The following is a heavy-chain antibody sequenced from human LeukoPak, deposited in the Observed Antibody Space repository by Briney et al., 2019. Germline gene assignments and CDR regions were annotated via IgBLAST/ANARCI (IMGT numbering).Heavy chain of an antibody. D-gene: IGHD2-15*01. V-gene: IGHV4-34*01. CDR2: INHSGST. CDR3: ARALRYCSGGSCYPSYYYYYGMDV. Sequence: SETLSLTCTVYGKSFSGYYWTCIRQSPGKGLEWIGEINHSGSTNYNPSLKSRVSISIDTSKNHLSLKLSSVTAADTAVYYCARALRYCSGGSCYPSYYYYYGMDVWGQGTTVTVSS. CDR1: GKSFSGYY. J-gene: IGHJ6*02.